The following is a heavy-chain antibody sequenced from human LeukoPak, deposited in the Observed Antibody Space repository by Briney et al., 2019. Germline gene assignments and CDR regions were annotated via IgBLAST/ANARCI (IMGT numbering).Heavy chain of an antibody. CDR3: ARIMTTVTTSYDAFDI. J-gene: IGHJ3*02. CDR2: ISSSSSYI. Sequence: GGSLRLSCAASGFTFSSYSMNWVRQAPGKGLEWVSSISSSSSYIYYADSVKGRFTISRDNAKNSLYLQMNSLRAEDTAVYYCARIMTTVTTSYDAFDIWGQGTMVTVSS. V-gene: IGHV3-21*01. D-gene: IGHD4-17*01. CDR1: GFTFSSYS.